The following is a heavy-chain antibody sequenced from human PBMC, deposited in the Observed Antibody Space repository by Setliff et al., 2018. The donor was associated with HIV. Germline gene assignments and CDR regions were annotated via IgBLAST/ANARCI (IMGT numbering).Heavy chain of an antibody. J-gene: IGHJ3*01. D-gene: IGHD1-26*01. Sequence: PGGSLRLTCEASGFAFRMYAMSWVRQAPGRRLEWVAGLAGDSSGIDYVESVKGRFTIYRDNSKNTLYLQMNSLRAEDTAIYYCAKDQILGNSQWDPFDVWGQGTMVTVSS. CDR2: LAGDSSGI. CDR3: AKDQILGNSQWDPFDV. CDR1: GFAFRMYA. V-gene: IGHV3-23*01.